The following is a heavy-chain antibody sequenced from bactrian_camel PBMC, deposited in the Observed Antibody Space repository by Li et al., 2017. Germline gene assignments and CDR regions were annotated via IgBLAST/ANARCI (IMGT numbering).Heavy chain of an antibody. Sequence: QVQLVESGGGTVEPGDSLKLTCKASGFTFRSHYMYWLRQAPGKQLEGIAGVTTFGRPTDYADSMKGRFTISRDAAKTTLYLQMNDLKFEDAAMYYCATGVYCAHELSPDEYDVWGQGTQVTVS. V-gene: IGHV3S1*01. CDR1: GFTFRSHY. D-gene: IGHD3*01. J-gene: IGHJ4*01. CDR3: ATGVYCAHELSPDEYDV. CDR2: VTTFGRPT.